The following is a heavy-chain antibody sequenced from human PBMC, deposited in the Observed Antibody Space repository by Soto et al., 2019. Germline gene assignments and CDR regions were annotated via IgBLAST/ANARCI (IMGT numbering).Heavy chain of an antibody. V-gene: IGHV4-59*01. D-gene: IGHD2-8*01. J-gene: IGHJ4*02. CDR2: IDYSGST. CDR1: GVSIGSYY. CDR3: RVVHLPFDY. Sequence: PSETLSLTCTVSGVSIGSYYWSWIRQPPGKGLEWIGYIDYSGSTNYNPSLKSRLTISVDTSKNQFSLRLNSVTAADTALYYCRVVHLPFDYWGKGTLVTVSS.